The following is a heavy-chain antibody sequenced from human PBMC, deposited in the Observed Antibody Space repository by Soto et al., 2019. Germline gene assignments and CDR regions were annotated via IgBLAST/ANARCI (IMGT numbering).Heavy chain of an antibody. V-gene: IGHV4-59*08. D-gene: IGHD3-10*01. CDR2: IYYSGRT. CDR3: ARPGSEGAFDI. Sequence: QVQLQESGPGLVKPSETLSLTCTVSGGSISSYYWSWIRQPPGKGLEWIGYIYYSGRTNYNPSLKKRITISVDTSNNQFSLKLSSVITADTAVYYGARPGSEGAFDIRGQETMVTVSS. CDR1: GGSISSYY. J-gene: IGHJ3*02.